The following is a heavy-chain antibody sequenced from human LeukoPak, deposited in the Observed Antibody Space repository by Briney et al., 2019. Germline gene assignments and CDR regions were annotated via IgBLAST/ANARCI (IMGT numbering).Heavy chain of an antibody. J-gene: IGHJ6*02. CDR1: GFTFSSYA. V-gene: IGHV3-30*04. CDR2: ISYDGSNK. D-gene: IGHD3-10*01. CDR3: AIPGDSV. Sequence: PGRSLRLSCAASGFTFSSYAMHWVRQAPGKGLEWVAVISYDGSNKYYADSVKGRFTISRDNSKNTLYLQMNSLRAEDTAVYYCAIPGDSVWGQGTTVTVSS.